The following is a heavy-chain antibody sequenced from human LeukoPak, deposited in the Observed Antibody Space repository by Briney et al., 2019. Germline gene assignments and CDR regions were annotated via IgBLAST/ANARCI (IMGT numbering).Heavy chain of an antibody. CDR3: ARDSDSYGFDY. CDR2: ISSVSSYI. D-gene: IGHD5-18*01. Sequence: GGSLRLSCAVSGFTCRSYSMNWVRQAPGKGQEWVSSISSVSSYIYYADSLKGRFTISRDNAKNSLYLQMNSLRAEDTAVYYCARDSDSYGFDYWGQGTLVTVSS. J-gene: IGHJ4*02. CDR1: GFTCRSYS. V-gene: IGHV3-21*01.